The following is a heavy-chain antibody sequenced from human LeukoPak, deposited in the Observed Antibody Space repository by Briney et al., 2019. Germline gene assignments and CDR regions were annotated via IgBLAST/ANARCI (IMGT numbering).Heavy chain of an antibody. V-gene: IGHV1-2*02. CDR3: ARGGGYSAYAAGY. CDR1: GYTFTGFY. D-gene: IGHD5-12*01. J-gene: IGHJ4*02. Sequence: ASVKVSCKASGYTFTGFYMYWVRQAPGQGLEWMGWINPNSGGTNYAQKFQGRVTMTRDKSISTVYMELSRLRSDDTDVYYCARGGGYSAYAAGYWGQGTLVTVSS. CDR2: INPNSGGT.